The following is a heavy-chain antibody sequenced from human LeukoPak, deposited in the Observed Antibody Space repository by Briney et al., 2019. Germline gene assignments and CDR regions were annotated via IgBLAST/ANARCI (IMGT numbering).Heavy chain of an antibody. CDR2: INHSGST. Sequence: SETLSLTCAVYGGSFSGYYWSWIRQPPGKGLEWIGEINHSGSTNYNPSLKSRVTISVDTSKNQFSLKLSSVTAADTAVYYCARAPPGSSSFDYWGQGTLVTVSS. D-gene: IGHD6-6*01. CDR3: ARAPPGSSSFDY. V-gene: IGHV4-34*01. CDR1: GGSFSGYY. J-gene: IGHJ4*02.